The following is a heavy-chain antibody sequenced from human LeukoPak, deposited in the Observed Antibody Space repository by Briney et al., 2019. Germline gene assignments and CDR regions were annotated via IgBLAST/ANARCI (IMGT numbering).Heavy chain of an antibody. CDR1: GYTFTSYG. CDR2: ISAYNGNT. Sequence: GASVKVSCKASGYTFTSYGISWVRQAPGQGLEWMGWISAYNGNTNYALKLQGRVTMTTDTSTSTAYMELRSLRSDDTAVYYCARDLLAYSSGKFDYWGQGTLVTVSS. V-gene: IGHV1-18*01. D-gene: IGHD6-19*01. J-gene: IGHJ4*02. CDR3: ARDLLAYSSGKFDY.